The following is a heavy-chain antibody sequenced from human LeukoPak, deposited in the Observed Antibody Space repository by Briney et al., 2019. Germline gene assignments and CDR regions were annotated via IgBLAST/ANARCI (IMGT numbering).Heavy chain of an antibody. V-gene: IGHV1-69*04. Sequence: APVKVSCKASGGTFSSYAISWVRPAPGQGLEWMGRIIPILGIANYAQKFQGRVTITADKSTSTAYVELSSLRSEDTAVYYCAREEPRYYYYGMDVWGQGTTVTVSS. CDR2: IIPILGIA. D-gene: IGHD1-26*01. CDR1: GGTFSSYA. J-gene: IGHJ6*02. CDR3: AREEPRYYYYGMDV.